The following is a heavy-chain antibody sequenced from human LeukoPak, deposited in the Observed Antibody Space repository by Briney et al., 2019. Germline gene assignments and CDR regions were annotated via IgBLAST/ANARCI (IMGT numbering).Heavy chain of an antibody. V-gene: IGHV1-8*01. J-gene: IGHJ4*02. CDR1: GYTFTSYD. CDR3: ARLAVAGYYFDY. Sequence: GASVKVSCKASGYTFTSYDINWVRQATGQGLEWMGWMNPNSGNTGYAQKFQGRVTMTRDTSISTAYMELSRLRSDDTAVYYCARLAVAGYYFDYWGQGTLVTVSS. D-gene: IGHD6-19*01. CDR2: MNPNSGNT.